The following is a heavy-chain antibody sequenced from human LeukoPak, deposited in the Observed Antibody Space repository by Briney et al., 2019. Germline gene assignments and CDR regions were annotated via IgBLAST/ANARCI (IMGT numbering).Heavy chain of an antibody. CDR1: GFSFSSFA. CDR3: AKFNGHPTTNYYMDV. D-gene: IGHD3-10*01. Sequence: GGSLRLSCPASGFSFSSFAMTWVRLAPGKGLEWVSGIIDTGGATYYADSVKGRFTISRDNSKNTLFLQMNSLRAEDTAVYYCAKFNGHPTTNYYMDVWGEGTTVTVSS. V-gene: IGHV3-23*01. J-gene: IGHJ6*04. CDR2: IIDTGGAT.